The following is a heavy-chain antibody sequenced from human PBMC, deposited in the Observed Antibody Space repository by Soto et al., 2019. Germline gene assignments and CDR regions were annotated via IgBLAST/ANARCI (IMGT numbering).Heavy chain of an antibody. V-gene: IGHV3-33*01. CDR2: IWYDGTYK. D-gene: IGHD6-13*01. CDR1: GFAFNTYG. CDR3: ASARIAAAGPKWLDP. J-gene: IGHJ5*02. Sequence: GGSLRLSCAASGFAFNTYGIHWVRQAPGKGLEWVAVIWYDGTYKYYADSVNGRFTISRDNSKNTVYLQMNGLRAEDTAVYYCASARIAAAGPKWLDPWGQGTLVTVSS.